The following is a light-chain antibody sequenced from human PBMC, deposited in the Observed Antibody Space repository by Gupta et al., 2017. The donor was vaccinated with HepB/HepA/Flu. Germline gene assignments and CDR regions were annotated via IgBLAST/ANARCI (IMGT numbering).Light chain of an antibody. V-gene: IGKV3-20*01. J-gene: IGKJ2*01. Sequence: TVLTQSPDTHPLSPGDRSTLSCRASQSITTKHLAWYQQRPGQAPRLILYGPSGRATGVPERFSGSGSGTDFILTISSREPEDYAVYYCQHYDREPPTYTFGPGAKLEMK. CDR1: QSITTKH. CDR3: QHYDREPPTYT. CDR2: GPS.